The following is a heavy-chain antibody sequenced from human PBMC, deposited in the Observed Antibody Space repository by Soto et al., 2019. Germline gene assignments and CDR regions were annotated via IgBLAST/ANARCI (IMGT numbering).Heavy chain of an antibody. CDR2: IKQDGSEI. CDR1: GFTFSTYW. J-gene: IGHJ3*02. V-gene: IGHV3-7*01. Sequence: EVQLVESGGGLVQPGGSLRLSCAASGFTFSTYWMSWVRQAPGRGLEWVASIKQDGSEIYYLASVKGRFTISRDNAKNSLYLQMNSLRAEDMAVYYCARLRSNAFDIWGRGTMLTVSS. CDR3: ARLRSNAFDI. D-gene: IGHD4-17*01.